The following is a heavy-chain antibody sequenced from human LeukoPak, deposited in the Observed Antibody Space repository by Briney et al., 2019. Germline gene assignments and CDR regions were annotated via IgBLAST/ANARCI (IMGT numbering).Heavy chain of an antibody. CDR2: IHHSGSI. Sequence: PSETLSLTCTVSGVSISRDIKWWTWVRQPPGKGLEWIGEIHHSGSIHYNPSLMSRVTMSVDTSKNRFSLRMSSVTAADTAVYYCARYSGSPLVYFDYWGQGSLVTVSS. CDR1: GVSISRDIKW. D-gene: IGHD1-26*01. CDR3: ARYSGSPLVYFDY. V-gene: IGHV4-55*01. J-gene: IGHJ4*02.